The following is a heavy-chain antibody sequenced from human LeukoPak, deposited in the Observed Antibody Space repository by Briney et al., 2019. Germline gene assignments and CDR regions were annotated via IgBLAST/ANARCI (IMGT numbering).Heavy chain of an antibody. CDR2: INPNSGGT. CDR1: GYSFTGYY. V-gene: IGHV1-2*02. J-gene: IGHJ4*02. D-gene: IGHD2-21*01. Sequence: ASVKVSCTTSGYSFTGYYMHWVRQAPGQGLEWMGWINPNSGGTNYAQKFQGRVTMTRDTSISTAYMELSRLRSDDTAVYYCASGGCGGDCYSSDYWGQGTLVTVSS. CDR3: ASGGCGGDCYSSDY.